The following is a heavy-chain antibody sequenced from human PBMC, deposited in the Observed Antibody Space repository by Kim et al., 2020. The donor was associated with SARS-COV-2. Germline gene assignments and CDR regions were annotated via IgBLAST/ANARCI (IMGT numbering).Heavy chain of an antibody. CDR3: ATPPGVAVAGTYYYGMDV. J-gene: IGHJ6*02. Sequence: KSRVTISVDTSKNQFSLKLSSVTAADTAVYYCATPPGVAVAGTYYYGMDVWGQGTTVTVSS. V-gene: IGHV4-34*01. D-gene: IGHD6-19*01.